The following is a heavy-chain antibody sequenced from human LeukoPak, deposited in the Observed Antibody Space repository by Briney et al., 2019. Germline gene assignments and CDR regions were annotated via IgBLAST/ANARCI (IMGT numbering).Heavy chain of an antibody. J-gene: IGHJ3*02. Sequence: SGGSLRLSCAASGLIFSDPYKDWVRQAPGKGLEWVGRIRNKAESYTTEYAASVKGRFTISRDDSKNSLYLQMNSLTTEDTAVYYCARGGRQHAFDIWGQGTMVTVSS. V-gene: IGHV3-72*01. D-gene: IGHD1-26*01. CDR2: IRNKAESYTT. CDR1: GLIFSDPY. CDR3: ARGGRQHAFDI.